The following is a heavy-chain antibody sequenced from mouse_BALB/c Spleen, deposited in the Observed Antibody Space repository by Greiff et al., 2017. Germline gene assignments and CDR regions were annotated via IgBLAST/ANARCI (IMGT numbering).Heavy chain of an antibody. CDR1: GYTFTSSW. V-gene: IGHV1S130*01. Sequence: VQLQQSGAELAKPGASVKMSCKASGYTFTSSWMHWAKQRPGQGLEWIGEIHPNSGNTNYNEKFKGKATLTVDTSSSTAYVDLSSLTSEDSAVYYCARTETYYGNYGAMDYWGQGTSVTVSS. CDR3: ARTETYYGNYGAMDY. D-gene: IGHD2-10*01. J-gene: IGHJ4*01. CDR2: IHPNSGNT.